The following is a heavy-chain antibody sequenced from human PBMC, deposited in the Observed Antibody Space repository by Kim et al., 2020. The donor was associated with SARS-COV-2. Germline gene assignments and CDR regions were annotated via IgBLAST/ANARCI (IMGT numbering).Heavy chain of an antibody. Sequence: SETLSLTCAVYGGSLSGYKWSWIRQPPGKGLEWIGEINHSGITDYNPSLKSRVIISVDTSKNRFSLTLSSVTAADTALYFCVRVEPCGGTCYSEFDVWGQGTMVTVSS. CDR3: VRVEPCGGTCYSEFDV. J-gene: IGHJ3*01. CDR1: GGSLSGYK. D-gene: IGHD2-21*02. V-gene: IGHV4-34*01. CDR2: INHSGIT.